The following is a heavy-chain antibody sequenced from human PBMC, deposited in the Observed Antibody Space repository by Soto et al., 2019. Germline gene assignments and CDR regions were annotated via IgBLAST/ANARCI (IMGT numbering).Heavy chain of an antibody. D-gene: IGHD5-12*01. CDR2: INPNSGGT. V-gene: IGHV1-2*02. CDR3: AIGYSGYEIYWYFDL. CDR1: GYTFTGYY. Sequence: QVQLVQSGAEVKKPGASVKVSCKASGYTFTGYYMHWVRQAPGQGLEWMGWINPNSGGTNYAQKFQGRVTMTSDTSISTAYMELSRLRSDDTAVYYCAIGYSGYEIYWYFDLWGRGTLVTVSS. J-gene: IGHJ2*01.